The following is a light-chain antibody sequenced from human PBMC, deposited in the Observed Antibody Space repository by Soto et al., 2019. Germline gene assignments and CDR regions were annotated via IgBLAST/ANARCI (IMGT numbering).Light chain of an antibody. CDR3: ISYTVSRSYV. V-gene: IGLV2-14*01. CDR2: SVS. Sequence: QSVLTQPASVSGSPGQSITISCSGTSSDIGTYDHVAWFQQFPGKTPKLMIYSVSNRPSGVSYRFSGSKSGNTASLTISGLQAEDEADYYCISYTVSRSYVFGTRTKVTVL. J-gene: IGLJ1*01. CDR1: SSDIGTYDH.